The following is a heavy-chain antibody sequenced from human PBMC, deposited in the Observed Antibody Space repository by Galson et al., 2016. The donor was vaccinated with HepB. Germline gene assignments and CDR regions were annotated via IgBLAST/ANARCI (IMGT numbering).Heavy chain of an antibody. D-gene: IGHD2-8*01. V-gene: IGHV1-69*13. Sequence: SVKVSCKASGGTFSKSAINWVRQTPGQGLEWMGGIIPMFRSAKYAQKFRGRVTITADESTSTAFMQLSSLRSEDTAVYFCARDSDPNCNKGVCDLGGALDYWGQGTLVTVSS. CDR1: GGTFSKSA. J-gene: IGHJ4*02. CDR3: ARDSDPNCNKGVCDLGGALDY. CDR2: IIPMFRSA.